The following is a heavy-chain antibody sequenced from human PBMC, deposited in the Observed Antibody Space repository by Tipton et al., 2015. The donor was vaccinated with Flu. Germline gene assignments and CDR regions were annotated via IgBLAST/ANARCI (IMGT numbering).Heavy chain of an antibody. J-gene: IGHJ4*02. D-gene: IGHD6-19*01. V-gene: IGHV4-59*08. CDR1: GGSISTYH. CDR3: ARHYFSSTGWYYFES. Sequence: TLSLTCTVSGGSISTYHWSWIRQPPGKGLEWIGYIYYTGSPNYNPSLESRVTISIDTSKNQFSLNLSSVTAADTAVYYCARHYFSSTGWYYFESWGQGTLVTVSS. CDR2: IYYTGSP.